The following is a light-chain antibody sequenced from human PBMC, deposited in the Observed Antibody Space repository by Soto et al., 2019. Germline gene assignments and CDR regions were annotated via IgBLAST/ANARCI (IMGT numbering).Light chain of an antibody. CDR3: SSYTSSSLYV. J-gene: IGLJ1*01. CDR2: DVS. Sequence: QSALTQPASVSGSPGQSITIPCTGTSSDVGGYSYVSWYQQLPGKAPKLMIYDVSDRPSGVSNRFSGSKSGNTASLTISGLQAEDEADYYCSSYTSSSLYVFGTGTKVTVL. CDR1: SSDVGGYSY. V-gene: IGLV2-14*01.